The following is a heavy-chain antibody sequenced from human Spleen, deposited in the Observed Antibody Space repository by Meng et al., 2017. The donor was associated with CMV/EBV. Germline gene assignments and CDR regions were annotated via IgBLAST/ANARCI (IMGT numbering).Heavy chain of an antibody. CDR2: MNPNSGNT. CDR3: AREPPIYQYGSDL. D-gene: IGHD3-3*01. Sequence: ASVKVSCKASGYTFTNYDINWVRQATGQGPEWMGWMNPNSGNTGYAQKFQGRVTITRDTAISTAYMELRSLSSDDTAVYYCAREPPIYQYGSDLWGQGTTVTVSS. V-gene: IGHV1-8*03. J-gene: IGHJ6*02. CDR1: GYTFTNYD.